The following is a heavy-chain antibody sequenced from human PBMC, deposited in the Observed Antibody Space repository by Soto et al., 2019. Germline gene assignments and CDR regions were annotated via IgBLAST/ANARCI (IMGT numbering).Heavy chain of an antibody. CDR1: GASLNNYY. D-gene: IGHD1-26*01. V-gene: IGHV4-4*07. J-gene: IGHJ4*02. CDR2: IYTSGSS. Sequence: SETLSLTCTVSGASLNNYYWSWARQPAGKGLEWVGRIYTSGSSNYNPSLESRVTMSVDTSKNQFSLKLSSVTAADTAVYYCARGSLAPDYWGQGTLVTVSS. CDR3: ARGSLAPDY.